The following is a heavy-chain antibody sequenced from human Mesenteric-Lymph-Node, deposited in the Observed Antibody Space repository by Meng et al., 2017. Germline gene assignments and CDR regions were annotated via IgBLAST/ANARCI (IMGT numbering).Heavy chain of an antibody. J-gene: IGHJ3*02. CDR1: GFAFSGNG. CDR2: IWYDGTNE. D-gene: IGHD3-22*01. V-gene: IGHV3-33*01. Sequence: GGSLRLSCAASGFAFSGNGMHWVRQAPGKGLEWVALIWYDGTNENYADSVKGRFTISRDNSKSTLYLQMNSLRAEDTAVYYCARAPYYDNSGWAFDIWGQGTMVTVSS. CDR3: ARAPYYDNSGWAFDI.